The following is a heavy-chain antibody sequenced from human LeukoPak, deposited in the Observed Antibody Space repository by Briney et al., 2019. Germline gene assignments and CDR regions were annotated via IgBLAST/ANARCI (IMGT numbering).Heavy chain of an antibody. J-gene: IGHJ3*02. CDR2: ISDDGSNK. Sequence: GGSLRLSCVASGFTFSNYGMHWVRQAPGKGLEWVAVISDDGSNKYYPDSAKGRFAISRDNSKSTLNLQMDSLRIEDTAVYYCAKVGFTGSYMYAFDMWGQGTMVTVSS. CDR1: GFTFSNYG. V-gene: IGHV3-30*18. D-gene: IGHD1-26*01. CDR3: AKVGFTGSYMYAFDM.